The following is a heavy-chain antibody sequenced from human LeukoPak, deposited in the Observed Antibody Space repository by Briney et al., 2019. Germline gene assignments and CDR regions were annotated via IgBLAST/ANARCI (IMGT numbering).Heavy chain of an antibody. V-gene: IGHV3-30*04. J-gene: IGHJ4*02. CDR1: GFTFSSYA. CDR3: ARVRRGSSSSFDY. Sequence: GRSLRLSCAASGFTFSSYAMHWVRQAPGKGLEWVAVISYDGSNKYYADSVKGRFTISRDNSKNTLYLQMNSLRAEDTAVYYCARVRRGSSSSFDYWGQGILVTVSS. CDR2: ISYDGSNK. D-gene: IGHD6-6*01.